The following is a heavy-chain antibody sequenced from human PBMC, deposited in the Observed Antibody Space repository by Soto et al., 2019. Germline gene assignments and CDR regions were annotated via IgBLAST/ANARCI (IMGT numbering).Heavy chain of an antibody. CDR2: INPNSCGT. CDR1: GYTXSGYY. Sequence: SXKVSFKAAGYTXSGYYMDWVRQAPGQGLEWMGWINPNSCGTNYAQKFQGWVTMTRDTSISTAYMELSRLRSDDTAVYYCARGSSRSGSPHPEFDYWGQGTLGTVSS. J-gene: IGHJ4*02. D-gene: IGHD1-26*01. V-gene: IGHV1-2*04. CDR3: ARGSSRSGSPHPEFDY.